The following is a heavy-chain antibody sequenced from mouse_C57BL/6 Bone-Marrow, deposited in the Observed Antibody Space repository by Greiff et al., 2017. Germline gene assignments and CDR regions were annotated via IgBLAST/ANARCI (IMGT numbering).Heavy chain of an antibody. D-gene: IGHD4-1*01. CDR1: GYAFSSYW. CDR2: IYPGDGDT. CDR3: ARRANWDTVFDY. V-gene: IGHV1-80*01. Sequence: VQLQQSGAELVKPGASVKISCKASGYAFSSYWMNWVKQRPGKGLEWIGQIYPGDGDTNYNGKFKGKATLTADKSSSTAYMQLSSLTSEDSAVYFCARRANWDTVFDYWGQGTTLTVSP. J-gene: IGHJ2*01.